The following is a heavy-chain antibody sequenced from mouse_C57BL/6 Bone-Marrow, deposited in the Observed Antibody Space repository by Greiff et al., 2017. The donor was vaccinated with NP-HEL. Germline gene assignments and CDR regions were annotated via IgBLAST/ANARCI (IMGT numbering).Heavy chain of an antibody. J-gene: IGHJ2*01. CDR2: IRNKANGYTT. CDR1: GFTFTDYY. D-gene: IGHD2-10*01. CDR3: ARFPYYGRPFDY. V-gene: IGHV7-3*01. Sequence: EVHLVESGGGLVQPGGSLSLSCAASGFTFTDYYMSWVRQPPGKALEWLGFIRNKANGYTTEYSASVKGRFTISRDNSQSILYLQMNALRAEDSATYYCARFPYYGRPFDYWGQGTTLTVSS.